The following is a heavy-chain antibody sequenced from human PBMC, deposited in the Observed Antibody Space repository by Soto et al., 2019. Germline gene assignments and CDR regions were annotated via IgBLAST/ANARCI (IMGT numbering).Heavy chain of an antibody. CDR1: GYIFTNYW. J-gene: IGHJ4*02. D-gene: IGHD3-22*01. CDR2: IYPGDSES. CDR3: AMGPGLYSSALR. Sequence: GESLKISCNGSGYIFTNYWIGWVRQMPGKGLEWMGIIYPGDSESRYSPSFQGQVTISADKSISTAYLQWSSLKASDTAMYYCAMGPGLYSSALRWGQGTLVTVSS. V-gene: IGHV5-51*01.